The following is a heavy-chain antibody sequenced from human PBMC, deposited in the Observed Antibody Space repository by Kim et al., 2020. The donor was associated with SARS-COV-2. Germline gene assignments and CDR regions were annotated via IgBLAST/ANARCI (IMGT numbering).Heavy chain of an antibody. J-gene: IGHJ4*02. CDR2: INHSAST. V-gene: IGHV4-34*01. CDR3: ARGRGRAFFDY. Sequence: SETLSLTCAVYGGSFSGYYWSWIRQPPGKGLEWIGEINHSASTNYNPSLKSRVTISVDTSKNQFSLKLSSVTAADTAVYYCARGRGRAFFDYWGQGTLVTVSS. CDR1: GGSFSGYY.